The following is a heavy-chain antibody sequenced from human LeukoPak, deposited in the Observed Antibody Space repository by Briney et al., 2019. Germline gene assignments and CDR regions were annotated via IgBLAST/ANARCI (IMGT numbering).Heavy chain of an antibody. J-gene: IGHJ5*02. D-gene: IGHD3-22*01. V-gene: IGHV3-23*01. Sequence: GRSLRLSCAASGFTLSSYSTSCVRQAPGKGLEWVAVVCGSGGRTCYADSVKGRFTTSRDNSKNTLYLQMNSLRAEETAVYYCAKESGDSSGYCSSWGQGTLVTVSS. CDR1: GFTLSSYS. CDR2: VCGSGGRT. CDR3: AKESGDSSGYCSS.